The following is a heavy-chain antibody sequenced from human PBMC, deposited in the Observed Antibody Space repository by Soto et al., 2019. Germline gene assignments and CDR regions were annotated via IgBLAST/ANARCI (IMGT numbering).Heavy chain of an antibody. D-gene: IGHD6-6*01. CDR2: IYYSGST. J-gene: IGHJ6*02. Sequence: SETLSLTCTVSGGSISSYYWSWIRQPPGKGLEWIGYIYYSGSTNYNPSLKSRVTISVDTSKNQFSLKLSSVTAADTAVYYCARAIAARPGEYYYYYGMDVWGQGTTVT. V-gene: IGHV4-59*01. CDR3: ARAIAARPGEYYYYYGMDV. CDR1: GGSISSYY.